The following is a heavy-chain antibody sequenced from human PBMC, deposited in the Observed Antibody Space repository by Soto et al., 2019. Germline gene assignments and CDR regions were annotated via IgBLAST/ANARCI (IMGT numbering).Heavy chain of an antibody. CDR1: GGSISSYF. V-gene: IGHV4-59*08. CDR2: IYSSEYT. CDR3: ARGAVPGWFDP. J-gene: IGHJ5*02. Sequence: PSETLSHTCTVSGGSISSYFWSWIRQPPGKGLEWIGYIYSSEYTDCNPSLKSRVTISVDTSKDQFSLQLKSVTAADTAVYYCARGAVPGWFDPWGQGTLLTVSS.